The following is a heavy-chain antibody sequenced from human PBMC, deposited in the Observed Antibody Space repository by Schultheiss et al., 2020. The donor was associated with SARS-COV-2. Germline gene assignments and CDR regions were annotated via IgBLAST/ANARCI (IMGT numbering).Heavy chain of an antibody. D-gene: IGHD3-10*01. J-gene: IGHJ5*02. CDR3: ARGGTMVRGVIINALDH. CDR2: INHSGST. V-gene: IGHV4-34*01. Sequence: SETLSLTCTVSGGSISSYYWSWIRQPPGKGLEWIGEINHSGSTNYNPSLKSRVTISVDTSKNQFSLKLSSVTAADTAVYYCARGGTMVRGVIINALDHWGQGTLVTVSS. CDR1: GGSISSYY.